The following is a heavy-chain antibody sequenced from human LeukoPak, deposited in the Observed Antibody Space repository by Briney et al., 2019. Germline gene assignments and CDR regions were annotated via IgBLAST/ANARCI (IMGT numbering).Heavy chain of an antibody. V-gene: IGHV3-9*01. J-gene: IGHJ4*02. Sequence: YPGGSLRLSCVASGFTFSGHWVHWVRQAPGKGLEWVSGISFNGGSMGHADSVKGRFTISRDNAQNSLNLQMNSLRSEDTALYYCAKSTNPGIAGAGLDYWGQGTLVIVSS. CDR3: AKSTNPGIAGAGLDY. CDR2: ISFNGGSM. D-gene: IGHD6-19*01. CDR1: GFTFSGHW.